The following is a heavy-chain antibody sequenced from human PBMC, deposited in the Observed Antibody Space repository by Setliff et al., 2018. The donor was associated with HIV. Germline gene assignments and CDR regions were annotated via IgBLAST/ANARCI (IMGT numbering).Heavy chain of an antibody. V-gene: IGHV3-73*01. CDR1: GFTFSGSA. CDR3: SASADGDCATTSCSNWFDP. Sequence: GGSLRLSCAASGFTFSGSAVHWVRQASGRGLEWVGRIRNKGNSYATTYAASVKGRFTISRDDSKNTAYLQMKSLKTEDTAIYFCSASADGDCATTSCSNWFDPWGQGTRVTVSS. J-gene: IGHJ5*02. CDR2: IRNKGNSYAT. D-gene: IGHD2-2*01.